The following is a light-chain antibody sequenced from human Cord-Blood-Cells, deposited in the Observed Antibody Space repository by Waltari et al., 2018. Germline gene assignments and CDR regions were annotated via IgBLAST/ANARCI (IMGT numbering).Light chain of an antibody. V-gene: IGLV2-14*01. CDR3: SSYTSSSTVV. CDR2: EVS. J-gene: IGLJ2*01. Sequence: SALTHPASVSGCPGQSITLSCTGTSSDVGGYNDVSWYQQHPGKAPKLMIYEVSNRPSGVSNRFSGSKSGNTASLTISGLQAEDEADYYCSSYTSSSTVVFGGGTKLTVL. CDR1: SSDVGGYND.